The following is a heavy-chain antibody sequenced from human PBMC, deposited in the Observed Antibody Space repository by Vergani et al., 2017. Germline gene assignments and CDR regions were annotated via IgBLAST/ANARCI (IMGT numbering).Heavy chain of an antibody. D-gene: IGHD2-15*01. CDR1: GYTFTSYY. Sequence: QVQLVQSGAEVKKPGASVKVSCKASGYTFTSYYMHWVRQAPGQGLEWMGIINPSGGSTSYAQKFQGRVTMTRDTSTSTVYMELSSLRSEDTAVYYCAREGEINCSGGSCYYRGANYYYGMDVWGQETTVTVSS. CDR3: AREGEINCSGGSCYYRGANYYYGMDV. V-gene: IGHV1-46*03. J-gene: IGHJ6*02. CDR2: INPSGGST.